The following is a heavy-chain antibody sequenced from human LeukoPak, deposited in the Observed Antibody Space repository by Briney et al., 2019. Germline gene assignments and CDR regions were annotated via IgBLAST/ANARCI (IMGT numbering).Heavy chain of an antibody. CDR1: GFTFSTYS. CDR2: ISTSSTYI. Sequence: PGGSLRLSCAASGFTFSTYSKNWVRQAPGKGLEWVSSISTSSTYIYYADSVQGRFTISRDNAKNSLYLQMNSLRAEDTAVYYCARHEPIITLSSYYYGMDVWGPGTTVTVSS. J-gene: IGHJ6*02. D-gene: IGHD1-20*01. V-gene: IGHV3-21*01. CDR3: ARHEPIITLSSYYYGMDV.